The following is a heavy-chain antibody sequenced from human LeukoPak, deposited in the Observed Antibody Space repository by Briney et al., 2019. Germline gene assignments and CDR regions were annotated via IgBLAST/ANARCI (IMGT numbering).Heavy chain of an antibody. CDR1: GYTFTGYY. D-gene: IGHD3-10*01. CDR2: INPNSGGT. Sequence: VASVKVSCKASGYTFTGYYMHWVRQAPGQGLEWMGWINPNSGGTNYAQKFQGWVTMTRDTSISTAYMELSRLRSDDTAVYYCARCFSYGSGSYYNGDAFDIWGQGTMVTVSS. V-gene: IGHV1-2*04. J-gene: IGHJ3*02. CDR3: ARCFSYGSGSYYNGDAFDI.